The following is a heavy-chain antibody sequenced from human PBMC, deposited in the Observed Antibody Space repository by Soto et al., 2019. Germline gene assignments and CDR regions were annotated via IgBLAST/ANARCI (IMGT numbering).Heavy chain of an antibody. D-gene: IGHD4-17*01. CDR1: GGSISGGVYY. J-gene: IGHJ2*01. Sequence: QVQLQESGPGLVKPSATLSLTCTVSGGSISGGVYYWSWIRQPPGKGLEWIGYIYDSGSTYYNPSLKSRVTISVDTSKNQFSLRLSSVTAADTAVYYCAREIIPLTTDWYFDLWGRGTPVTVSS. CDR3: AREIIPLTTDWYFDL. CDR2: IYDSGST. V-gene: IGHV4-30-4*01.